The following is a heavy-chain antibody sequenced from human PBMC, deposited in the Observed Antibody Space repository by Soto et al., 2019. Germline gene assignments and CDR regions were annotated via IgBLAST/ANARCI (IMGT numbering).Heavy chain of an antibody. J-gene: IGHJ6*03. CDR2: MNPNSGDT. CDR1: GYTFSSYD. Sequence: QVQLVQSGAEVKKPGASVKVSCKASGYTFSSYDINWVRQATGQGLEWMGWMNPNSGDTNYPQKSQGRVTMTRNTSIATAYMELSSLRSEDTAVYYCARGLKFTTPLVRGVNPYYYYYMDVWGEGTTVTVSS. CDR3: ARGLKFTTPLVRGVNPYYYYYMDV. D-gene: IGHD3-10*01. V-gene: IGHV1-8*01.